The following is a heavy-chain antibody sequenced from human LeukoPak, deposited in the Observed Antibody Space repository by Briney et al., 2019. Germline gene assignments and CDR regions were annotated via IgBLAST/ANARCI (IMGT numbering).Heavy chain of an antibody. CDR1: GGSISSYY. Sequence: SETLSLTCTVSGGSISSYYWSWIRQPPGKGLEWIGYIYYSGSTNYNPSLKSRVTISVDTSKNQFSLKLSSVTAADTAVYYCARAFVGANPDFDYWGQGTLVTVSS. CDR2: IYYSGST. D-gene: IGHD1-26*01. V-gene: IGHV4-59*01. J-gene: IGHJ4*02. CDR3: ARAFVGANPDFDY.